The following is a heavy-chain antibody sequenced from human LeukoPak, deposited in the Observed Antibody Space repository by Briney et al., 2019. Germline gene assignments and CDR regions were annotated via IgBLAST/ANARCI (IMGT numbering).Heavy chain of an antibody. J-gene: IGHJ4*02. CDR2: IYNSGSN. CDR3: ATRGY. V-gene: IGHV4-59*08. Sequence: SETLSLTCTVSGGSISSDYWQWIRQPPGKGLEWNGYIYNSGSNNYNPSLKSRVTISIDTSKNLFSLKLTSVTAADTAVYYCATRGYWGQGTLVTVSS. CDR1: GGSISSDY. D-gene: IGHD3-10*01.